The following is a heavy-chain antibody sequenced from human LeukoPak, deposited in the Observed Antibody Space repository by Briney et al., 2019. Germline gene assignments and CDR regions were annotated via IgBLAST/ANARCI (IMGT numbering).Heavy chain of an antibody. CDR2: ICSSGDT. CDR1: GGPISSYY. J-gene: IGHJ4*02. V-gene: IGHV4-4*07. Sequence: PSETLSLTCTVSGGPISSYYWSWIRQPAGKGLEWIGRICSSGDTNYNPSLKSRVTMSIDTSKKQFSLNLSSVTAADTAVYYCAAYQQQLAFDYWGQGTLVTASS. D-gene: IGHD6-13*01. CDR3: AAYQQQLAFDY.